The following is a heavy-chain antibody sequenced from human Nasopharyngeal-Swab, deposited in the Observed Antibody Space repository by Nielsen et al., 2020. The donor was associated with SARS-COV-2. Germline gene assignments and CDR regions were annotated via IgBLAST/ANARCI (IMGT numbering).Heavy chain of an antibody. D-gene: IGHD3-22*01. J-gene: IGHJ4*02. Sequence: SETLSLTCTVSGGSISSYYWSWIRQPPGKGLEWIGYIYYSGSTNYNPSLKSRVTISVDTSKNQFSLKLSSVTAADAAVYYCARGKVEVTMIVVVITTGSYYFDYWGRGTLVTVSS. CDR1: GGSISSYY. CDR3: ARGKVEVTMIVVVITTGSYYFDY. V-gene: IGHV4-59*12. CDR2: IYYSGST.